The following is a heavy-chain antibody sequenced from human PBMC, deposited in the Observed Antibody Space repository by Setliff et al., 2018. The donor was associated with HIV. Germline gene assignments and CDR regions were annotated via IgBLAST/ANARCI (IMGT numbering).Heavy chain of an antibody. CDR2: FYYGGST. D-gene: IGHD1-26*01. CDR1: GDSIGTYY. CDR3: ARYWGSYPEHFDY. J-gene: IGHJ4*02. Sequence: SETLSLTCSVSGDSIGTYYWNWIRQTPGKRLEWIGFFYYGGSTDYNPALKNRVAISVDTSRNRVSLKMTSVTAADTAVYYCARYWGSYPEHFDYWGQGTLVTVSS. V-gene: IGHV4-59*01.